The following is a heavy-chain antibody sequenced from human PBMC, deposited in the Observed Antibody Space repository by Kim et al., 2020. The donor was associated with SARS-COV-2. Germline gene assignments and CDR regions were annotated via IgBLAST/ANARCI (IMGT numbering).Heavy chain of an antibody. Sequence: ANSVKGRIIISGDHSKNPLYLQMNSLRAEDTAVYYCATVVFYYDAGYFKNWGQGTLVIVSS. V-gene: IGHV3-66*01. CDR3: ATVVFYYDAGYFKN. D-gene: IGHD3-22*01. J-gene: IGHJ1*01.